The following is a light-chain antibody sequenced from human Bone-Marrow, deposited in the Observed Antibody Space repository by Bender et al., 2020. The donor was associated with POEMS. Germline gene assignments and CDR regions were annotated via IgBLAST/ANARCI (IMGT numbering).Light chain of an antibody. CDR1: NIGTKR. CDR3: QVWDNDNSQLI. Sequence: SYVLTQPPSVSVAPGQTATITCGGNNIGTKRVNWYQHKPGQAPMLVVYDDSDRPPGIPERVSGSNPGDTATLTISRVEAGDEADYYCQVWDNDNSQLIFGGGTKLTVL. CDR2: DDS. J-gene: IGLJ2*01. V-gene: IGLV3-21*02.